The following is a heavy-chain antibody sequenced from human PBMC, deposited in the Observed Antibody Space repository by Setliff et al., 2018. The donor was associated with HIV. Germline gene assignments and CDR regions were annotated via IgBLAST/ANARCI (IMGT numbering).Heavy chain of an antibody. V-gene: IGHV3-74*03. CDR3: HYFMAG. CDR2: INSDGRTT. Sequence: GSLRLSCAASELTFSDSWMHWVRQVPGKGLVWVSTINSDGRTTTYADSVKGRFTISRDNAKNTVYLQMNSLRGEDTAVYYCHYFMAGWGKGTMVTVSS. J-gene: IGHJ6*03. CDR1: ELTFSDSW.